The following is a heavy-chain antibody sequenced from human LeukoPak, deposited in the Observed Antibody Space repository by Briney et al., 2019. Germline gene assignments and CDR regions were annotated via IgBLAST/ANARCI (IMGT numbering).Heavy chain of an antibody. CDR1: GYTFTSYS. D-gene: IGHD4-17*01. V-gene: IGHV1-18*01. CDR3: ARADYGDYTDYFDY. CDR2: ISAYNGNT. Sequence: GASVKVSCKASGYTFTSYSISWVRQAPGQGLEWMGWISAYNGNTNYAQKLQGRVTMTTDTSTSTAYMELRSLRSDDTAVYYCARADYGDYTDYFDYWGQGTLVTVSS. J-gene: IGHJ4*02.